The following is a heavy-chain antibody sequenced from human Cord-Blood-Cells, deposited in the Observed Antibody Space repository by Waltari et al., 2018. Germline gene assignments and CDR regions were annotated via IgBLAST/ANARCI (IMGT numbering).Heavy chain of an antibody. J-gene: IGHJ4*02. Sequence: VQLVESGGGLVQPGGSLKLSCAASGFTFSGSAMHCVRQAPGKGREGVGRIRSKANSYATAYAASVKGRFTISRDDSKNTAYLQMNSLKTEDTAVYYCTRHLRGYDVPFDYWGQGTLVTVSS. CDR3: TRHLRGYDVPFDY. CDR2: IRSKANSYAT. CDR1: GFTFSGSA. D-gene: IGHD5-12*01. V-gene: IGHV3-73*02.